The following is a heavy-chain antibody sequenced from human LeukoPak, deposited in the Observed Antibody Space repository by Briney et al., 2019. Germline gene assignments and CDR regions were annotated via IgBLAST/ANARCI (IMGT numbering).Heavy chain of an antibody. CDR3: ARSARPGDYVRGHYYYGMDI. CDR1: GFTFSTYS. V-gene: IGHV3-21*01. J-gene: IGHJ6*02. Sequence: PGGSLRLSCAVSGFTFSTYSMNWVRQAPGKGLEWVSSISSSSSYIDYADSVKGRFTIFRDNAKNSLYLQMNSLRAEDTAVYYCARSARPGDYVRGHYYYGMDIWGQGTTVTVSS. D-gene: IGHD4-17*01. CDR2: ISSSSSYI.